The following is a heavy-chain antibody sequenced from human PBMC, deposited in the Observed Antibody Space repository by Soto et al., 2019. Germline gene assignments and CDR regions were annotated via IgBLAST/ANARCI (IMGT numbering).Heavy chain of an antibody. D-gene: IGHD6-19*01. V-gene: IGHV3-53*01. CDR1: GFIVSSYY. J-gene: IGHJ3*01. CDR3: AKSVGNGWFADAFDV. CDR2: IYSGGST. Sequence: LSLSCAGSGFIVSSYYMSWVRQAPGKGLEWISVIYSGGSTYYADSVKGRFTISRDNSENTLYLQLNSLRAEDTAVYYCAKSVGNGWFADAFDVWGQGTMVTVSS.